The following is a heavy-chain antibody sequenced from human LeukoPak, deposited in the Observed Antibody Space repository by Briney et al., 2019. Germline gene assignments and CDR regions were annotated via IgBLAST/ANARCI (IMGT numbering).Heavy chain of an antibody. J-gene: IGHJ4*02. CDR3: AKDQGQAVVPRRFDN. CDR2: IYYSGGNT. V-gene: IGHV3-23*01. Sequence: GGSLRLSCAASGFMFSNFAMSWVRQAPGKGLEWVSTIYYSGGNTYSVDSVKGGFTISRDNAKNTLYLQMNSLRAEDTAVYYCAKDQGQAVVPRRFDNWGQGTLVTVSS. CDR1: GFMFSNFA. D-gene: IGHD2-2*01.